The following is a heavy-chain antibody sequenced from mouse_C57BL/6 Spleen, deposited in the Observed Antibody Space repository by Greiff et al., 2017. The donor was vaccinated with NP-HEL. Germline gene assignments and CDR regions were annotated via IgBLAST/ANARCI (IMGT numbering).Heavy chain of an antibody. J-gene: IGHJ3*01. CDR2: IYPGDGDT. V-gene: IGHV1-82*01. CDR3: ANLLYFAY. D-gene: IGHD2-12*01. Sequence: QVQLQQSGPELVKPGASVKISCKASGYAFSSSWMNWVKQRPGKGLEWIGRIYPGDGDTNYNGKFKGKATLTADKSSSTAYMQLSSLTSEDSAVYFCANLLYFAYWGQGTLVTVSA. CDR1: GYAFSSSW.